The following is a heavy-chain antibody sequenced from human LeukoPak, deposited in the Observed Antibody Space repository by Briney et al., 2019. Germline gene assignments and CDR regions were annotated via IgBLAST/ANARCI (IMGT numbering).Heavy chain of an antibody. CDR3: ARQVLRVGYYFDY. CDR2: MYYSGGT. Sequence: PSETLSLTCTVSGGSINSYYWSWIRQPPGKGLEWIGHMYYSGGTNYNPSLKSRVTISVDTSKNQFSLKLSSVTAADTAVYYCARQVLRVGYYFDYWGQGTLVTVSS. CDR1: GGSINSYY. V-gene: IGHV4-59*08. D-gene: IGHD3-10*01. J-gene: IGHJ4*02.